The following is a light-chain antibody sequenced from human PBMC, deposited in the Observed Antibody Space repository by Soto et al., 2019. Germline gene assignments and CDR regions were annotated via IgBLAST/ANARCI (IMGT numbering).Light chain of an antibody. CDR2: DAS. CDR1: QSISNL. Sequence: DIQMTQSPSTLSASVGDRVTITCRASQSISNLLAWYQQMSGKAPKLLMYDASRLKSGVPSRFSGSGSGTEFTLSISSLQPDDFATYYCQQYNSYSSWTFGQGTKVEIK. V-gene: IGKV1-5*01. J-gene: IGKJ1*01. CDR3: QQYNSYSSWT.